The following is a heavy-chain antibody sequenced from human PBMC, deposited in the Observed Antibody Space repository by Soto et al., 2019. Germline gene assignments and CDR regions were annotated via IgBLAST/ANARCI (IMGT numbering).Heavy chain of an antibody. V-gene: IGHV1-18*01. CDR3: ARIYSAYDYSPLDY. CDR2: ISGYYGNT. CDR1: GYTFTNYG. Sequence: QVQLVQSGTEVKKSGASVKVSCKASGYTFTNYGISWVRQAPGQGLEWMGWISGYYGNTNYAQKFQGRVTMTTDTSTSTAYMELRRLRSDDTAVYYCARIYSAYDYSPLDYWGQGTLVTVSS. D-gene: IGHD5-12*01. J-gene: IGHJ4*02.